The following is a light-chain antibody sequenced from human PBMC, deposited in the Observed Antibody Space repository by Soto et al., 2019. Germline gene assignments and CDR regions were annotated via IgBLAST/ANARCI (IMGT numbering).Light chain of an antibody. CDR2: DVS. Sequence: QSALTQPRSVSGSPGQSVTLSCTGTSSDVGGYDYVSWYQQHPDKAPKLIIYDVSRRPSGVPDRFSDSKSDNTASLTISGLQAEDDADYYCCSYAGNSRVFGTGTKLTVL. CDR3: CSYAGNSRV. J-gene: IGLJ1*01. CDR1: SSDVGGYDY. V-gene: IGLV2-11*01.